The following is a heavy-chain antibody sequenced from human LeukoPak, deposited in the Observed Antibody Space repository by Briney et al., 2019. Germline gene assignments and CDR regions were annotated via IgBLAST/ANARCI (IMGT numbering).Heavy chain of an antibody. Sequence: SETLSLTCTVSGDSISSNNYYWAWIRQSPEKGLEWIGSIYYRGSTYYNPSLKSRVIMSVDTSENHFSLRLTSVTAADTAIYYCASTIFGVVIISAFDIWGQGTMVTVSS. J-gene: IGHJ3*02. CDR1: GDSISSNNYY. CDR2: IYYRGST. V-gene: IGHV4-39*02. CDR3: ASTIFGVVIISAFDI. D-gene: IGHD3-3*01.